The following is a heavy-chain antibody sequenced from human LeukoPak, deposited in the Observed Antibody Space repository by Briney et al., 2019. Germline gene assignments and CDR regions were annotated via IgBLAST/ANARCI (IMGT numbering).Heavy chain of an antibody. D-gene: IGHD3/OR15-3a*01. CDR2: INPNSGVT. V-gene: IGHV1-2*02. CDR1: GYTLTGYY. Sequence: ASVKVSCKTSGYTLTGYYTHWVRQAPGQGLEWMGWINPNSGVTNYAQKFQGRVTMTRDTSISTAYMELSRLRSDDTAVYYCARTYDLNTFDIWGQGTMVPVSS. J-gene: IGHJ3*02. CDR3: ARTYDLNTFDI.